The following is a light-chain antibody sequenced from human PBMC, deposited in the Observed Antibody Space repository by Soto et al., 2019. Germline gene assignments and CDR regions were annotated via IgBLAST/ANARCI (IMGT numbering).Light chain of an antibody. CDR2: RAS. CDR1: QVVSGW. V-gene: IGKV1D-12*01. J-gene: IGKJ4*01. Sequence: DNQMTYSPASLSASVGDRAAITCLASQVVSGWLAGYQQIPGKTARPVIYRASSLQSGVPSRFSGSGSGTDFTLTISSLQPEDFATYYCQQADRLPLTFGGGTKVDLK. CDR3: QQADRLPLT.